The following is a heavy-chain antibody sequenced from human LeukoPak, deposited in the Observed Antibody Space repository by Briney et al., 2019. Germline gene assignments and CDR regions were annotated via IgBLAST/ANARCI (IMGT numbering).Heavy chain of an antibody. CDR2: IYPGDSDT. J-gene: IGHJ5*02. D-gene: IGHD4-17*01. CDR3: ARHSLKTDYGDYEGAFDP. V-gene: IGHV5-51*01. Sequence: GESLKISCKGSGYSFTSYWIGWVRQMPGKGPEWMGIIYPGDSDTRYSPSFQGQVTISADKSISTAYLQWSSLKASDTAMYYCARHSLKTDYGDYEGAFDPWGQGTLVTVSS. CDR1: GYSFTSYW.